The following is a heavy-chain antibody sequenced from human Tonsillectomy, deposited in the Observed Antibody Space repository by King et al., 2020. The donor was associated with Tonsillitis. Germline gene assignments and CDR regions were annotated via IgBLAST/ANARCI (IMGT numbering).Heavy chain of an antibody. CDR3: ARATWDGRTACPYYYCYGMDV. CDR1: GYTITLYY. V-gene: IGHV1-46*01. D-gene: IGHD1-26*01. CDR2: INPRGGST. J-gene: IGHJ6*02. Sequence: QLVQSGAEVQKPGASVQVSCKASGYTITLYYMHWVRQAPGQGLEWMGIINPRGGSTIYAQKFQGRVTMTRDATTSTVYMELSSMRFVDTAVYYCARATWDGRTACPYYYCYGMDVWGQGTTVTVSS.